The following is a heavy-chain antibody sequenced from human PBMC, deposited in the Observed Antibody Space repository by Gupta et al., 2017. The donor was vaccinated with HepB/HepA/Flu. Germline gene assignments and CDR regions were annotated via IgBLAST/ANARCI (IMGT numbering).Heavy chain of an antibody. CDR2: ISSSGSTI. V-gene: IGHV3-48*03. D-gene: IGHD2/OR15-2a*01. Sequence: EVQLVESGGGLVQPGGSLRLPCAASGFTFSSYEMNWVRQAPGKGLEWVSYISSSGSTIYYADAVKGRFTIARENAKNSLYMQMNRLRAEDTAVDDCARDCNVFDPGGQGTMVTVSS. CDR3: ARDCNVFDP. J-gene: IGHJ5*02. CDR1: GFTFSSYE.